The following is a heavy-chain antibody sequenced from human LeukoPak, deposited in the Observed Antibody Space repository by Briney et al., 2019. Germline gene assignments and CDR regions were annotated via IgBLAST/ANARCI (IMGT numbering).Heavy chain of an antibody. CDR3: ARVTITMVRGVPSPRNYYYYGMDV. CDR2: IYYSGST. Sequence: SETLSLTCTVSGGSISSGDYYWSWIRQPPGKGLEWIGYIYYSGSTYYNPSLKSRVTISVDTSKNQFSLKLSSETAADTAVYYCARVTITMVRGVPSPRNYYYYGMDVWGKGTTVTVSS. D-gene: IGHD3-10*01. V-gene: IGHV4-30-4*01. CDR1: GGSISSGDYY. J-gene: IGHJ6*04.